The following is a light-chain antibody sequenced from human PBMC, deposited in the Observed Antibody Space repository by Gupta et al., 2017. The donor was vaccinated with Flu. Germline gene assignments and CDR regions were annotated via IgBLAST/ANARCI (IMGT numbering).Light chain of an antibody. Sequence: QSVLTQPPSASGTPGQRVTISCSGSSSNIGSNYVYWYQQLPGTAPKLLIYRNNQRPSGVPDRFSGSKSGTSASLDISGLRSEDEADYYCAAGDDSLSGGVFGGGTKLTVL. J-gene: IGLJ2*01. CDR3: AAGDDSLSGGV. V-gene: IGLV1-47*01. CDR1: SSNIGSNY. CDR2: RNN.